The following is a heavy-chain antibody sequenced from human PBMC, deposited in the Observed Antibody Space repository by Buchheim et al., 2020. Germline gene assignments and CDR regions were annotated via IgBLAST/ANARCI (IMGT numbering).Heavy chain of an antibody. CDR2: INLSGST. D-gene: IGHD2-15*01. CDR1: GGSFSGYY. Sequence: QVQLQQWGAGLLKPSETLSLTCAVYGGSFSGYYWSWIRQPPGKGLEWIGEINLSGSTNYNPSLKSRVTISVDTSKNQFSLKLSSVTAADTAVYYCARGIVVVVAAIDYYYYGMDVWGQGTT. CDR3: ARGIVVVVAAIDYYYYGMDV. J-gene: IGHJ6*02. V-gene: IGHV4-34*01.